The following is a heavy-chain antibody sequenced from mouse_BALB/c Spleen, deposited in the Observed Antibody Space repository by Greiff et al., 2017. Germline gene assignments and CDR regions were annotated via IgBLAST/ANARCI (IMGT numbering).Heavy chain of an antibody. CDR2: IRSKSNNYAT. V-gene: IGHV10-1*02. J-gene: IGHJ2*01. CDR1: GFTFNTYA. Sequence: EVKLMESGGGLVQPKGSLKLSCAASGFTFNTYAMNWVRQAPGKGLEWVARIRSKSNNYATYYADSVKDRFTISRDDSQSMLYLQVNNLKTEDTAMYYCVGAGSLDYWGQGTTLTVSS. D-gene: IGHD1-1*01. CDR3: VGAGSLDY.